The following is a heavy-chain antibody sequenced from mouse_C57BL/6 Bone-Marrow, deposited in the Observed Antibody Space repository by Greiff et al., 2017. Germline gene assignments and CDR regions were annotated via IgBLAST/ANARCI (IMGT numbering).Heavy chain of an antibody. CDR2: IDPEIGDT. J-gene: IGHJ2*01. V-gene: IGHV14-4*01. CDR1: GFNIKDDY. Sequence: VQLQQSGAELVRPGASVKLSCTASGFNIKDDYIHWVKQRPEQGLEWIGWIDPEIGDTEYASKFKGKANITSDTSSNTAYLQLSSLTSEDTAVYYCSSFDGNYFDFWGQGTPLTVAS. D-gene: IGHD2-3*01. CDR3: SSFDGNYFDF.